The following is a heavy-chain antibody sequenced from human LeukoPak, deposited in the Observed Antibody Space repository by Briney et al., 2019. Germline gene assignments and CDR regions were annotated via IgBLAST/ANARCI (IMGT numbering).Heavy chain of an antibody. CDR1: GGSISSGDYY. Sequence: SETLSLTCTVSGGSISSGDYYWSWIRQPPGKGLEWIGYIYYSGSTYYNPSLKSRVTISVDTSKNQFSLKLSSVTAADTAVYYCARSDCSSTSCPGAFDIWGQGTMVTVSS. J-gene: IGHJ3*02. CDR2: IYYSGST. CDR3: ARSDCSSTSCPGAFDI. D-gene: IGHD2-2*01. V-gene: IGHV4-30-4*08.